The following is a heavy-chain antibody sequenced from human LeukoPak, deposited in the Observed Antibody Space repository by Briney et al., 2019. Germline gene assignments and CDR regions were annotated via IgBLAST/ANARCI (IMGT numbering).Heavy chain of an antibody. CDR1: GGSISSYY. CDR2: IYYSGST. Sequence: SETLSLTCTVSGGSISSYYWSWIRQPPGKGLEWIGYIYYSGSTNYNPSLKSRVTISVDTSKNQFSLKLSSVTAADTAVYYCASIAVAGDFDYWGQGTLVTVYS. V-gene: IGHV4-59*01. CDR3: ASIAVAGDFDY. J-gene: IGHJ4*02. D-gene: IGHD6-19*01.